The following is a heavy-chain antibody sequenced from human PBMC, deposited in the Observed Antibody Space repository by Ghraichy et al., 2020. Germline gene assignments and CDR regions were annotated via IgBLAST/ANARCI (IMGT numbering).Heavy chain of an antibody. J-gene: IGHJ3*02. CDR3: ARREPGGYSYGYNDAFDI. V-gene: IGHV4-39*01. D-gene: IGHD5-18*01. Sequence: SETLSLTCSVSGGSISSSSNFWGWIRQPPGKGLEWIGSIYYSGSTYYNPSLKSRVTISVDTSKNQFSLNLSSVTAADTAVYYCARREPGGYSYGYNDAFDIWGQGTMVTVSS. CDR2: IYYSGST. CDR1: GGSISSSSNF.